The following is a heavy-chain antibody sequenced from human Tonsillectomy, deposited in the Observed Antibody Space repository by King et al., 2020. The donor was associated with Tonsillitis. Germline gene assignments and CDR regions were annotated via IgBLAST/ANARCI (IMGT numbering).Heavy chain of an antibody. CDR2: ISSSGSTI. D-gene: IGHD2/OR15-2a*01. CDR1: GFTFSSYE. CDR3: ARSNMYYYYMDV. J-gene: IGHJ6*03. V-gene: IGHV3-48*03. Sequence: VQLVESGGGLVEPGGSLRLSCAASGFTFSSYEMNWVRQAPGKGLEWVSYISSSGSTIYYAESVKGRFTISRDNAKNSLYLQMNSLRAEDTAVYYCARSNMYYYYMDVWGKGTTVTVSS.